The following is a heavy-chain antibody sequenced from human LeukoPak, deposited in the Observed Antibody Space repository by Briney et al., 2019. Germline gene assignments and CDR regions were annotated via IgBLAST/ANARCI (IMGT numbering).Heavy chain of an antibody. CDR3: AKEGYYGSGSFPDS. Sequence: GRSLRLSCAASGFTFSSYAMSWVRRAPGKGLEWMTVISHDGSNKYYVDSVKGHFTISRDNSKSTLYLQMNSLRAEDTAVYYCAKEGYYGSGSFPDSWGQGTLVTVSS. J-gene: IGHJ4*02. CDR2: ISHDGSNK. V-gene: IGHV3-30*18. D-gene: IGHD3-10*01. CDR1: GFTFSSYA.